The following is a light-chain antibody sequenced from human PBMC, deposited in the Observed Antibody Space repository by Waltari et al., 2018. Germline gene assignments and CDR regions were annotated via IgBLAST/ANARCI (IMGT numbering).Light chain of an antibody. CDR1: QGISSY. V-gene: IGKV1-8*01. CDR2: AAS. J-gene: IGKJ1*01. CDR3: QQYYSYPRT. Sequence: AIRMTQSPSSFSASPGDRVTITCRASQGISSYLAWYQQKPGKAPKLLIYAASTLQSGVPSRFSGSGSGTDFTLTISCLQSEDFATYYCQQYYSYPRTFGQGTKVEIK.